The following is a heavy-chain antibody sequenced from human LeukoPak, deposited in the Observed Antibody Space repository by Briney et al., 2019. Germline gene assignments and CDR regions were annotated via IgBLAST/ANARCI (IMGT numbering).Heavy chain of an antibody. CDR2: IYDSGST. V-gene: IGHV4-39*01. D-gene: IGHD3-10*01. Sequence: KPSETLSPTCTVSGGSISSSNYYWGWIRQPPEKGLEWIGSIYDSGSTYYNSSLESRVTISVDTSKNQFSLKLRSVTAADTAVYYCARHWSVGSGFESWGQGTLVTVSS. CDR1: GGSISSSNYY. CDR3: ARHWSVGSGFES. J-gene: IGHJ4*02.